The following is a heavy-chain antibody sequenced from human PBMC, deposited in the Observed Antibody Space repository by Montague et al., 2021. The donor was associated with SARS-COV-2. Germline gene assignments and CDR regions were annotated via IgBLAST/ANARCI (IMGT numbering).Heavy chain of an antibody. D-gene: IGHD3-9*01. J-gene: IGHJ6*03. Sequence: SLRLSCAASGFTVSSNYMSWVRQAPGKGLEWVSVIYSGGSTYYADSVKGRFTTSRHNSKNTLYLQMNSLRAEDTAVYYCARDAQGQYDILTGYTYYYYYMDVWGKGTTVTVSS. CDR1: GFTVSSNY. CDR3: ARDAQGQYDILTGYTYYYYYMDV. V-gene: IGHV3-53*04. CDR2: IYSGGST.